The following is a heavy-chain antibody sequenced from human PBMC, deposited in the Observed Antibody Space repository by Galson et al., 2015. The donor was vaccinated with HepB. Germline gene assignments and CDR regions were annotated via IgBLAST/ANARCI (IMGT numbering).Heavy chain of an antibody. CDR2: IYYSGST. CDR3: ARGREWFDP. Sequence: ETLSLTCTVSGGSISNFYWGWIRQPPGKGLEWIGYIYYSGSTYYSPSLTSRVTITVDTSKNQFSLRLNSVTPADTAVYYCARGREWFDPWGQGTLVTVSS. CDR1: GGSISNFY. V-gene: IGHV4-59*01. J-gene: IGHJ5*02.